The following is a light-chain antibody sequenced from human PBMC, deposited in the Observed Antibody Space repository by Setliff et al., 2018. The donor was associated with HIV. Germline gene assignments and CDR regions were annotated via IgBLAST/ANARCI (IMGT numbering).Light chain of an antibody. CDR3: SSYTSRTPLYV. Sequence: QSVLTQPASVSGSPGQSITISCTGTSSDVGDYNYVSWYQQHPGKAPKLMISDVGNRPSGISNRFSGSKSGNTASLTISGLQAEDEAGYYCSSYTSRTPLYVFGTGTKVTVL. V-gene: IGLV2-14*03. CDR1: SSDVGDYNY. CDR2: DVG. J-gene: IGLJ1*01.